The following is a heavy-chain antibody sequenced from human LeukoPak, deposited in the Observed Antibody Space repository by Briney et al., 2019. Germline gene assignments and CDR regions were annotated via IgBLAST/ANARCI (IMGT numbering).Heavy chain of an antibody. CDR2: IYPRDSDT. V-gene: IGHV5-51*01. Sequence: GESLKISCKGSGYSFTSYWIGWVRQMPGKGLEWMGIIYPRDSDTRYSPSLQGQVTISADKSISTAYLQWSSLKASDTAMYYCASDQGVAGYSYANWGQGTLVTVSS. D-gene: IGHD5-18*01. J-gene: IGHJ4*02. CDR1: GYSFTSYW. CDR3: ASDQGVAGYSYAN.